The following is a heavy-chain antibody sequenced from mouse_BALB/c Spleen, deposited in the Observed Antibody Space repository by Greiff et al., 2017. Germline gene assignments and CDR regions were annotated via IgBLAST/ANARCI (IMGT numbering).Heavy chain of an antibody. CDR1: GFTFSSYG. D-gene: IGHD2-14*01. V-gene: IGHV5-6*01. J-gene: IGHJ1*01. CDR3: ARLGEVRRYFDV. Sequence: EVHLVESGGDLVKPGGSLKLSCAASGFTFSSYGMSWVRQTPDKRLEWVATISSGGSYTYYPDSVKGRFTISRDNAKNTLYLQMSSLKSEDTAMYYCARLGEVRRYFDVWGAGTTVTVSS. CDR2: ISSGGSYT.